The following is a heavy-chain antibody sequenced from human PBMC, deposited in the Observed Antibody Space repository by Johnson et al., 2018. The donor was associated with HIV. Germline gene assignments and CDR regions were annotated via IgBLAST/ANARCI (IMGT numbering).Heavy chain of an antibody. J-gene: IGHJ3*01. V-gene: IGHV3-66*01. CDR2: IYSGGST. CDR1: GFTVSSNY. CDR3: ARDATPWGRDYVGYAFDL. Sequence: VQLVESGGGLVQPGGSLRLSCAASGFTVSSNYMSWVRQAPGKGLEWVSVIYSGGSTYYADSVKGRCTISRDNSKNTLYLQMNSLRPEDTAVYFCARDATPWGRDYVGYAFDLWGQGIKVTVSS. D-gene: IGHD4-17*01.